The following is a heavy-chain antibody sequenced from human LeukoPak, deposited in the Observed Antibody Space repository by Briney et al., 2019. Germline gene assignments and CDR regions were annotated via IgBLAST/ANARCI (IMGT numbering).Heavy chain of an antibody. CDR1: GFTFSSYA. V-gene: IGHV3-23*01. CDR2: ISGSGGST. D-gene: IGHD2-2*01. CDR3: AKDRVPAAMEALDY. Sequence: PGGSLRLSCAASGFTFSSYAMSWVRQAPGKGLEWGSAISGSGGSTYYADSVKGRFTISRDNSKNTLYLQMNSLRAEDTAVYYCAKDRVPAAMEALDYWGQGTLVTVSS. J-gene: IGHJ4*02.